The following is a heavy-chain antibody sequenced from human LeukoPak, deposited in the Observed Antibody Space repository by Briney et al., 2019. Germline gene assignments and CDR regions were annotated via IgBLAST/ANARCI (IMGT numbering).Heavy chain of an antibody. CDR1: GFTFSSYG. V-gene: IGHV3-33*01. CDR2: IWYDGSNK. Sequence: PGRSLRLSCAASGFTFSSYGMHWVRQAPGKGLEWVAVIWYDGSNKYYADSVKGRFTISRDNSKNTLYLQMNSLRAEDTAVYYCARDGRRYCSGGSCYGFDYWGQGTLVTVSS. J-gene: IGHJ4*02. CDR3: ARDGRRYCSGGSCYGFDY. D-gene: IGHD2-15*01.